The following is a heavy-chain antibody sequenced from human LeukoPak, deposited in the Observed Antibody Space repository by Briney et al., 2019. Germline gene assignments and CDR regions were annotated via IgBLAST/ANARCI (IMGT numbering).Heavy chain of an antibody. CDR3: ARVAVGANYYYYMDV. J-gene: IGHJ6*03. Sequence: SQTLSLTCTVSGGSISSGSYYWSWIRQPAGKGLEWIGRIYTSGSTNYNPSLKSRVAISVDTSKNQFSLKVSSVTAADTAVYYCARVAVGANYYYYMDVWGKGTTVTISS. D-gene: IGHD1-26*01. V-gene: IGHV4-61*02. CDR1: GGSISSGSYY. CDR2: IYTSGST.